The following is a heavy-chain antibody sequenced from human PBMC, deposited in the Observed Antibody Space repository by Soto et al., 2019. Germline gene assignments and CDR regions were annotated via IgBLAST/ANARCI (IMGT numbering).Heavy chain of an antibody. J-gene: IGHJ4*02. Sequence: QVQLQQWGAGLLKPSEPLSLTCAVYGGSFSGYYWSWIRQPPGTGLEWIGEINNSGSTNYNPPLKSRVTIAVDTTKNQFSMKLTSVTAADTAVYYCARDKIAGLFDYWGQGTLVNVSS. CDR1: GGSFSGYY. CDR2: INNSGST. CDR3: ARDKIAGLFDY. D-gene: IGHD2-21*01. V-gene: IGHV4-34*01.